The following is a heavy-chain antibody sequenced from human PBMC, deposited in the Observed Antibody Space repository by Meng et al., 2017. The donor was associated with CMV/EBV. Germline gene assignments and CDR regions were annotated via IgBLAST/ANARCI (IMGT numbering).Heavy chain of an antibody. Sequence: ASVKVSCKASGYTFTGYYMHWVRQAPGQGLEWMGWINPNSGGTNYAQKFQGRVTMTRDTSISTAYMELSRLRSDDTAVYYCAIKTGVTTFGGEGWFDPWGQGTLVTVSS. CDR1: GYTFTGYY. CDR2: INPNSGGT. J-gene: IGHJ5*02. CDR3: AIKTGVTTFGGEGWFDP. D-gene: IGHD3-9*01. V-gene: IGHV1-2*02.